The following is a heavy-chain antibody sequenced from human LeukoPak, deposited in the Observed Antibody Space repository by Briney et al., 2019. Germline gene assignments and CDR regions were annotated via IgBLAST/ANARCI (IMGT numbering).Heavy chain of an antibody. CDR3: AKDHGTAVAGFYY. Sequence: GGSLRLSCAASGFTFSSYAMSWVRQAPGKGLEWVSASGSGGSTYYADSVKGRFTISRDTSKNTLYLQMNSLRAEDTAIYYCAKDHGTAVAGFYYWGQGTLVTVSS. J-gene: IGHJ4*02. CDR2: SGSGGST. V-gene: IGHV3-23*01. CDR1: GFTFSSYA. D-gene: IGHD6-19*01.